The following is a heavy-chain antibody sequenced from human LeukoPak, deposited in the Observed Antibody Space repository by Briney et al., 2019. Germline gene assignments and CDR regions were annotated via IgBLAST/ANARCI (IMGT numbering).Heavy chain of an antibody. D-gene: IGHD2-21*02. CDR3: ARAYCGGDCYWNPFDY. CDR1: GGTFSSYA. CDR2: IIPIFGTA. Sequence: SVKVSCKASGGTFSSYAISWVRQAPGQGLEWMGGIIPIFGTANYAQKFQGRVTITTDESTSTASMELSSLRSEDTAVYYCARAYCGGDCYWNPFDYWGQGTLVTVSS. V-gene: IGHV1-69*05. J-gene: IGHJ4*02.